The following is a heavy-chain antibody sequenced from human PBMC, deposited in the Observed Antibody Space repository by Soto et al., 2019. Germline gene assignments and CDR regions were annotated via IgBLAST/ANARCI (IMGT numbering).Heavy chain of an antibody. CDR3: ASAPVRDWFDP. CDR1: GGSISSYY. Sequence: SETLSLTCTVSGGSISSYYWSWIRQPAGKGLEWIGRIDISGSPHYNPSLKSRVTMSVDTSKNQFSLRLRSVTAADTAVYYCASAPVRDWFDPWGQGTLVTVS. V-gene: IGHV4-4*07. J-gene: IGHJ5*02. CDR2: IDISGSP. D-gene: IGHD3-16*02.